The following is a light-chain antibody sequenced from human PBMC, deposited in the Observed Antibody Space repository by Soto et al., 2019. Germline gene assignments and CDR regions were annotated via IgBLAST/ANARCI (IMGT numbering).Light chain of an antibody. CDR3: QLYGDSGIT. V-gene: IGKV3-20*01. CDR1: QSVSRNF. J-gene: IGKJ4*01. CDR2: DAS. Sequence: EIMLTQSPGTLSFSPGERASLSCRASQSVSRNFIAWYQQKPGQAPRLLIYDASTRATGSPARISGSGSGTDFNLTINRLEPEDFAVYHCQLYGDSGITFGGGTKLEIK.